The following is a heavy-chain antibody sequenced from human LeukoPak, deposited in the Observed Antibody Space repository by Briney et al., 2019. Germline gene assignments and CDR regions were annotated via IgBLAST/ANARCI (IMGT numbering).Heavy chain of an antibody. CDR2: IYYSGST. Sequence: SETLSLTCTVSGGSISSYYWSWIRQPPGKGLEWIGYIYYSGSTNYNPSLKSRVTISVDTSKNQFSLKLSSVTAADTAVYYCARRDYGDYVIRWGQGTLVTVSS. CDR3: ARRDYGDYVIR. D-gene: IGHD4-17*01. CDR1: GGSISSYY. J-gene: IGHJ4*02. V-gene: IGHV4-59*08.